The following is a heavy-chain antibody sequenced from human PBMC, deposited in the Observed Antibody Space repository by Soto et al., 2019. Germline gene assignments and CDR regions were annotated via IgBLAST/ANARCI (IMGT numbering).Heavy chain of an antibody. CDR3: ARPEYGAGSYPDY. Sequence: QVQLVESGGGVVQPGRSLRLSCAASGFTFSSCAMHWVRQAPGKGLEWVAVISYDGGNKYYADSGKGRFTISRDNSKTTLCLLINSLGAEGTAGYYCARPEYGAGSYPDYWGQGTLVTSSS. CDR2: ISYDGGNK. J-gene: IGHJ4*02. V-gene: IGHV3-30-3*01. D-gene: IGHD3-10*01. CDR1: GFTFSSCA.